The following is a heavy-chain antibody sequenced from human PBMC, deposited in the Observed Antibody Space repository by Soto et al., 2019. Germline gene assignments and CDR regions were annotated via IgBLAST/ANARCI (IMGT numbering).Heavy chain of an antibody. CDR3: ATESGSTYGYFDH. CDR1: GGSVTSDEDY. D-gene: IGHD5-18*01. Sequence: SETLSLTCTVSGGSVTSDEDYWTWIRQSPGKGLEWIGYISNSGSTGDNPSLKTRLSMSVDRSENQFTLRLTSVTAADTAVYFCATESGSTYGYFDHWGQGTQVTVSS. J-gene: IGHJ4*02. V-gene: IGHV4-30-4*01. CDR2: ISNSGST.